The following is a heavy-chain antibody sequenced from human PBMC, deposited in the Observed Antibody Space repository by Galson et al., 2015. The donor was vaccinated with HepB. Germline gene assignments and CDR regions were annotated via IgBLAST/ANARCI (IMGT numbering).Heavy chain of an antibody. D-gene: IGHD4-17*01. J-gene: IGHJ4*02. CDR2: IWYDGSNK. CDR3: ARDKMSYGPDYGDSPVDY. CDR1: GFTFSSYG. Sequence: SLRLSCAASGFTFSSYGMHWVRQAPGKGLEWVAVIWYDGSNKYYADSVKGRFTISRDNSKNTLYLQMNSLRAEDTAVYYCARDKMSYGPDYGDSPVDYWGQGTLVTVSS. V-gene: IGHV3-33*01.